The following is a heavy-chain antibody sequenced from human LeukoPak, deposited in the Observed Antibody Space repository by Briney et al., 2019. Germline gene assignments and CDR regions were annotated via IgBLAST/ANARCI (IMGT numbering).Heavy chain of an antibody. Sequence: GGSLRLSCAASGFTFSSNDMTWVRQAPGKGLEWVSAISGSGGSTYYADSVKGRFTISRDNSKNTLYLQMNSLRAEDTAVCYCATYDYGEPAGAFDIWGQGTMVTVSS. CDR1: GFTFSSND. J-gene: IGHJ3*02. D-gene: IGHD4-17*01. V-gene: IGHV3-23*01. CDR3: ATYDYGEPAGAFDI. CDR2: ISGSGGST.